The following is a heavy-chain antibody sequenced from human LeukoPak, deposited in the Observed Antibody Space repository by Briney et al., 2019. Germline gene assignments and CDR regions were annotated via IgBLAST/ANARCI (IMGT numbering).Heavy chain of an antibody. CDR3: AKDPPHSSGPNSPCFEF. V-gene: IGHV1-18*01. CDR2: ISTHNENT. CDR1: GYTFSTYG. J-gene: IGHJ4*02. Sequence: ASVKVSCKASGYTFSTYGISWVRQAPGQGLEWMGWISTHNENTEYAQKFQGRVTMTTDTSTSTAYMELRSLRSDDTAVYYCAKDPPHSSGPNSPCFEFWGQGTLVTVSS. D-gene: IGHD6-19*01.